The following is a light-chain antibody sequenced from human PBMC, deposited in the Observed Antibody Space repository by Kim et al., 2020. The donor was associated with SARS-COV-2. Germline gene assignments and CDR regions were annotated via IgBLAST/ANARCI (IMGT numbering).Light chain of an antibody. J-gene: IGKJ1*01. CDR3: QQYNDWSRT. V-gene: IGKV3-15*01. CDR1: QRASSI. CDR2: GAA. Sequence: VAVGERASHTGRARQRASSILAGYQQKHGQAPRLLIYGAATRACGIPARFSGSGSGTEFTLTISSLQSEDFAVDYCQQYNDWSRTFGQGSKVDIK.